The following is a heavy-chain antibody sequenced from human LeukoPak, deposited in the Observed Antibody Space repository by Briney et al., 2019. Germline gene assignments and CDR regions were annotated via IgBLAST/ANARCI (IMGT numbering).Heavy chain of an antibody. V-gene: IGHV3-48*03. J-gene: IGHJ6*04. D-gene: IGHD3-10*02. CDR1: GFTFSSYE. CDR2: ISSSGSTI. Sequence: GGSLRLSCAASGFTFSSYEMNWVRQAPGKGLEWVSYISSSGSTIYYADSVKGRFTISRDNAKNSLYLQMNSLRAENTAVYYCAELGITMIGGVWGKGTTVTISP. CDR3: AELGITMIGGV.